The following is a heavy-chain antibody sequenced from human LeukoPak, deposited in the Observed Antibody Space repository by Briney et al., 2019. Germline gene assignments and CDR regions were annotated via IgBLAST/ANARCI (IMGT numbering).Heavy chain of an antibody. J-gene: IGHJ4*02. D-gene: IGHD6-19*01. CDR1: GFTFGSYA. V-gene: IGHV3-23*01. Sequence: GGSLRLSCAASGFTFGSYAMTWVRQAPGKGLEWVSVITGSESSTYYADSVRGRFTISRDNPKNTLYLQMNSLRADDTAVYYCAKHRGSGVAGTGGVESWGQGTLVTVSS. CDR2: ITGSESST. CDR3: AKHRGSGVAGTGGVES.